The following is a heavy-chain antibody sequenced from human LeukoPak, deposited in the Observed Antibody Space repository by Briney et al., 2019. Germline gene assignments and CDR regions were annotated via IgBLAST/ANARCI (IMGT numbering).Heavy chain of an antibody. D-gene: IGHD5-24*01. V-gene: IGHV4-34*01. CDR3: ARREMPFDY. Sequence: SETLSLTCAVYGGSFSSYYWSWIRQPPGKGLEWIGEINHSGSTNYNPSLKSRVTISVDTSKNQFSLKLSSVTAADTAVYYCARREMPFDYWGQGTLVTVSS. CDR2: INHSGST. CDR1: GGSFSSYY. J-gene: IGHJ4*02.